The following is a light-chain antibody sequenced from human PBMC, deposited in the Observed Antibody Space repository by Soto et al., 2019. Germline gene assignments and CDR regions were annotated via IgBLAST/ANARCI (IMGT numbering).Light chain of an antibody. J-gene: IGKJ1*01. CDR1: QSISSW. Sequence: DIQMTQSPSTLSASVGDRVTNTCRASQSISSWLAWYQQEPGKAPKLLIYDASSLESWVPPRFSGSGSGTEFTFTINSLQADDFSTYYCQQYNSYRTFGQGTKVDIK. V-gene: IGKV1-5*01. CDR2: DAS. CDR3: QQYNSYRT.